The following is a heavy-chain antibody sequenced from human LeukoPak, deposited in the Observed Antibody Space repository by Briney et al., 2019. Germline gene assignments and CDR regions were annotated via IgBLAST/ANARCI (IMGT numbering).Heavy chain of an antibody. V-gene: IGHV3-21*04. D-gene: IGHD3-22*01. CDR3: ARVGDSSCYYSPYYYYMDV. Sequence: GGSLRLSCEASGFTFSSYSMNWVRQAPGKGLEWVSSISSSSSYIYYADSVKGRFTISRDNAKNSLYLQMNSLGAEDTAVYYCARVGDSSCYYSPYYYYMDVWGKGTTVTVSS. J-gene: IGHJ6*03. CDR2: ISSSSSYI. CDR1: GFTFSSYS.